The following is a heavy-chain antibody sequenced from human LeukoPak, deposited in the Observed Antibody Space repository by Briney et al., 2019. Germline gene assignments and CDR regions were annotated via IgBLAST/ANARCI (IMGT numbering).Heavy chain of an antibody. V-gene: IGHV3-30*18. CDR2: ISYDGSNK. Sequence: GRSLRLSCAASGFTFSSYGMHWVRQAPGKGLEWVAVISYDGSNKYYADSVKGRFTISRDNFKNTLYLQMNSLRAEDTAVYYCAKGTGDLGIDYWGQGTLVTVSS. CDR1: GFTFSSYG. D-gene: IGHD7-27*01. CDR3: AKGTGDLGIDY. J-gene: IGHJ4*02.